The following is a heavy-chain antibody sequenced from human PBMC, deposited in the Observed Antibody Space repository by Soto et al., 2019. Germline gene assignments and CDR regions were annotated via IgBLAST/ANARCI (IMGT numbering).Heavy chain of an antibody. Sequence: QVQLVQSGAEVKKPGASVKVSCKASGYTFTSYGISWVRQAPGQGLEWMGWISAYNGNTNYAQKLQGRVTMTTDTSTSTADMELSSLRSDDTAVYYCARVLGRYCSGGSCEVHYDYYGMDVWGQGTKVTVSS. J-gene: IGHJ6*02. V-gene: IGHV1-18*04. CDR1: GYTFTSYG. CDR3: ARVLGRYCSGGSCEVHYDYYGMDV. CDR2: ISAYNGNT. D-gene: IGHD2-15*01.